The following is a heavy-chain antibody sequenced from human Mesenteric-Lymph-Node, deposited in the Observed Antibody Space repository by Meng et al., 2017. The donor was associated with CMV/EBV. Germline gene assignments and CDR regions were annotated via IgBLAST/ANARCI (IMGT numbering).Heavy chain of an antibody. D-gene: IGHD2-8*01. CDR3: ARDHCTNGICYVDN. Sequence: ASVKVSCKTSGYPFSGYYMHWVRQAPGQGLEWMGCINPSSGYTWFAQNIQDRVTMTRDVSISTTYMELRWLRSDDTAVYYCARDHCTNGICYVDNWGQGTPVTVSS. CDR1: GYPFSGYY. J-gene: IGHJ4*02. CDR2: INPSSGYT. V-gene: IGHV1-2*02.